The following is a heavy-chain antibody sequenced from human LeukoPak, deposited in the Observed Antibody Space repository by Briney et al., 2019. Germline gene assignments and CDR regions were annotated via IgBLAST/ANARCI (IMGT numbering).Heavy chain of an antibody. CDR1: GYTFTSYA. CDR3: ARDRSRAHFGVVIQGTDY. CDR2: ISIYNGNT. V-gene: IGHV1-18*01. D-gene: IGHD3-3*01. Sequence: ASVKVSCKASGYTFTSYAISWVRQAPGQGLEWMGWISIYNGNTNYAQKFQGRVTMTTDTSTSTAYMELRSLTPDDTAVYYCARDRSRAHFGVVIQGTDYWGQGTLVTVSS. J-gene: IGHJ4*02.